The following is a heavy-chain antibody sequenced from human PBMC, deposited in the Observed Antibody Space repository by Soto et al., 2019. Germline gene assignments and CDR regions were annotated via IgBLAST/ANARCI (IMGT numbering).Heavy chain of an antibody. J-gene: IGHJ4*02. D-gene: IGHD1-26*01. CDR1: GFTFSSXX. CDR3: VKAPIRIVGATAFDY. CDR2: IVSNGGSR. Sequence: GGSLRLSCSASGFTFSSXXMXXXXQAPGKGLEYVSAIVSNGGSRYYADSVKGRFTISRDNSKNTLYLQMSSLGAEDTAVYYCVKAPIRIVGATAFDYWGQGTLVTVSS. V-gene: IGHV3-64D*08.